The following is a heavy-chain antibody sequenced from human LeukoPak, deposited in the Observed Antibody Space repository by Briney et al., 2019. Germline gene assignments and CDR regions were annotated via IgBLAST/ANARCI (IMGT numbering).Heavy chain of an antibody. CDR3: ANLAVAGAETENDY. V-gene: IGHV3-30*18. Sequence: GGSLRLSCAASGFTFSSYGMHWVRQAPGKGLEWVAVISYDGSNKYYADSVKGRFTISRGNSKNTLYLQMNSLRAEDTAVYYCANLAVAGAETENDYWGQGTLVTVSS. CDR1: GFTFSSYG. J-gene: IGHJ4*02. CDR2: ISYDGSNK. D-gene: IGHD6-19*01.